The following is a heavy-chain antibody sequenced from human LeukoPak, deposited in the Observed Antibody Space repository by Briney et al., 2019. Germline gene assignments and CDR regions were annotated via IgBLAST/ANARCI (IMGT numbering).Heavy chain of an antibody. J-gene: IGHJ4*02. CDR3: ARVGFTGTCFDY. CDR2: IHFSGST. CDR1: GGSISSYY. V-gene: IGHV4-59*01. Sequence: SETLSLTCTVSGGSISSYYWSWIRQPPGKGLEWIGCIHFSGSTNYNPSLKSRVTISVDTSKNQFSLKLSSVTAADTAVYYCARVGFTGTCFDYWGQGTLVTVSS. D-gene: IGHD1-7*01.